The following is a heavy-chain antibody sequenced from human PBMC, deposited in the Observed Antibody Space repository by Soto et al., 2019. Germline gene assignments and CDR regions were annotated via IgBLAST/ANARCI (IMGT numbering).Heavy chain of an antibody. V-gene: IGHV3-23*01. CDR2: ISGSGGST. CDR1: GFTFSSYA. CDR3: AKCPEGVSWFAP. J-gene: IGHJ5*02. Sequence: EVQLLESGGGLVQPGGSLRLSCAASGFTFSSYAMSWVRQAPGKGLEWVLAISGSGGSTYYADSVKGRFTISRDNSKNALYLQMNSLRAEDTAVYYCAKCPEGVSWFAPWGQGTLVTVSS.